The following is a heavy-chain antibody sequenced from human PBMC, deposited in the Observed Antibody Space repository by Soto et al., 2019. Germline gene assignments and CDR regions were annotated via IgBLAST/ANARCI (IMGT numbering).Heavy chain of an antibody. CDR2: ISGSGGST. D-gene: IGHD6-25*01. CDR1: AFTFSLYA. J-gene: IGHJ6*03. Sequence: GGSLRLSCAASAFTFSLYAMNWVRQAPGKGLEWVSTISGSGGSTYYADSVKGRFTISRDNSKNTLSLQMNSLRADDTAVYYCAKAAGYYYYYMDVWGKGTTVTVSS. V-gene: IGHV3-23*01. CDR3: AKAAGYYYYYMDV.